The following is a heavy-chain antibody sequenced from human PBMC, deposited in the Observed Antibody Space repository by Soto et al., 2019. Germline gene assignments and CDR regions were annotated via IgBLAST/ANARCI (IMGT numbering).Heavy chain of an antibody. CDR2: IYYSGNS. D-gene: IGHD3-22*01. J-gene: IGHJ6*02. V-gene: IGHV4-39*07. Sequence: PSETLSLTCSVSGGSISSGDYYWGWIRQPPGKGLEWIGSIYYSGNSYYNPSLKSRVTISVDKSKNQFSLKLSSVTAADTAVYYCARSPDSSGYYPRWYYYGMDVWGQGTTVTVSS. CDR3: ARSPDSSGYYPRWYYYGMDV. CDR1: GGSISSGDYY.